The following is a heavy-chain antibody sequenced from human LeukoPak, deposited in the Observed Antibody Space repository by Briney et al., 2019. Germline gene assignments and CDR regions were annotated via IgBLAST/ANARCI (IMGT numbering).Heavy chain of an antibody. CDR3: AREWNYESNGYFYYY. CDR2: IIPLFGTA. V-gene: IGHV1-69*13. D-gene: IGHD3-22*01. J-gene: IGHJ4*02. Sequence: SVKVSCKASGDTFSRYGISWVRQAPGQGLEWMGGIIPLFGTANYAQKFQGRVTITADESTSTAYLELSRLRFEDTAVYYCAREWNYESNGYFYYYWGQGALVTVSS. CDR1: GDTFSRYG.